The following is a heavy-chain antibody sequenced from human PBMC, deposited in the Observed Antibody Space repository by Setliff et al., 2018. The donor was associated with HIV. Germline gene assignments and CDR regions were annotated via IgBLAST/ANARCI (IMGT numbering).Heavy chain of an antibody. CDR1: GGSISNYY. D-gene: IGHD1-26*01. V-gene: IGHV4-59*08. CDR2: IYYDGST. J-gene: IGHJ4*02. Sequence: SETLSLTCTVSGGSISNYYWTWIRQPPGKGLECIGYIYYDGSTNYNPSLKSRVTISVDTSKNQLSLKLSSVTAADTAVYYCARAGRGSGRYVYSFDYWGQGSLVTVSS. CDR3: ARAGRGSGRYVYSFDY.